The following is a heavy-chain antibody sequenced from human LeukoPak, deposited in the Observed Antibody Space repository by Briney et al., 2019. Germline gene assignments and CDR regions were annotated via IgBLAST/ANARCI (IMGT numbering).Heavy chain of an antibody. Sequence: GGSLRLSCAASGFTFSDYYMSWIRQAPGKGPEWVSYISSSGSTIYYADSVKGRFTISRDNAKNSLYLQMNSLRAEDTAVYYCARAPKRTAQYDYWGQGTLVTVSS. CDR3: ARAPKRTAQYDY. V-gene: IGHV3-11*04. J-gene: IGHJ4*02. CDR1: GFTFSDYY. D-gene: IGHD5-18*01. CDR2: ISSSGSTI.